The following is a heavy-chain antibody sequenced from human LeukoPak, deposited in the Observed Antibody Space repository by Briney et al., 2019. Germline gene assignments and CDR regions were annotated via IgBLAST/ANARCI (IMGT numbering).Heavy chain of an antibody. V-gene: IGHV1-2*02. J-gene: IGHJ6*03. Sequence: ASVKVSCKASGYTFTGYYMHWVRQAPGQGLEWMGWINPNSGGTNYAQKFRGRVTMTRDTSIGTAYMELSRLRSDDTAVYYCARVGYDILTGYGYYYMDVWGKGTTVTISS. CDR1: GYTFTGYY. CDR3: ARVGYDILTGYGYYYMDV. D-gene: IGHD3-9*01. CDR2: INPNSGGT.